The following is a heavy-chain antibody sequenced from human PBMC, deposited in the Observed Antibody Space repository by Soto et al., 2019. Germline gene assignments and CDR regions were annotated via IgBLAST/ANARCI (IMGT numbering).Heavy chain of an antibody. D-gene: IGHD1-26*01. CDR1: GGSISSSSYY. CDR3: ASPSGSYSPYYYYYGMDV. CDR2: IYYSGST. J-gene: IGHJ6*02. Sequence: SETLSLTCTVSGGSISSSSYYWGWIRQPPGKGLEWIGSIYYSGSTYYNPSLKSRVTISVDTSKNQFSLKLSSVTAADTAVYYCASPSGSYSPYYYYYGMDVWGQGTTVTVSS. V-gene: IGHV4-39*01.